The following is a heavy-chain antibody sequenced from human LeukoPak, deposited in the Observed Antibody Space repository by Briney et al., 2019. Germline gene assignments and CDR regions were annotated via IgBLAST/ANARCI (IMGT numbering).Heavy chain of an antibody. Sequence: SETLSLTCTVSGGSVSGGSYYWSWIRQPPGKGLEWIGYIYYSGSTNYNPSLKSRVTISVDTSKNQFSLKLSSVTAADTAVYYCAREGAYSYGFFDYWGQGTLVTVSS. CDR3: AREGAYSYGFFDY. D-gene: IGHD5-18*01. CDR1: GGSVSGGSYY. CDR2: IYYSGST. V-gene: IGHV4-61*01. J-gene: IGHJ4*02.